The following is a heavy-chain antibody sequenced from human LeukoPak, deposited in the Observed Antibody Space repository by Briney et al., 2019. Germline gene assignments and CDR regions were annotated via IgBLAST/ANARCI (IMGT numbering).Heavy chain of an antibody. J-gene: IGHJ3*02. Sequence: PGGSLRLSCAASGFTFSSYAMSWVRQAPGKGLEWVSYISSSGSTIYYADSVKGRFTISRDNAKNSLYLQMNSLRAEDTAVYYCAALVTFDAFDIWGQGTMVTVSS. CDR3: AALVTFDAFDI. CDR1: GFTFSSYA. D-gene: IGHD3-16*01. V-gene: IGHV3-48*04. CDR2: ISSSGSTI.